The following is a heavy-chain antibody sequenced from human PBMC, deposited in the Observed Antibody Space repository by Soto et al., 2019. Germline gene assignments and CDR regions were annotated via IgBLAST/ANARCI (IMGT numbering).Heavy chain of an antibody. CDR3: ASYSIGWYDVSY. Sequence: QVQLQESGPGLVKPSETLSLTCTVSGGSVSSGSYYWSWIRQPPGKGLEWIGYIYYSGSTNYNPSLKSRVTRSVDTSKNQCSLKLNSVTAADTAVYYCASYSIGWYDVSYWGQGTLVTVSS. CDR1: GGSVSSGSYY. D-gene: IGHD6-19*01. J-gene: IGHJ4*02. V-gene: IGHV4-61*01. CDR2: IYYSGST.